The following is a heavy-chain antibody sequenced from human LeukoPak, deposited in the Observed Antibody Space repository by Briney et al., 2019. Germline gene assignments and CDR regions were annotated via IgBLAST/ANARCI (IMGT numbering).Heavy chain of an antibody. Sequence: ASVKVSCKASGYTXTSYYMHGVRQAPGQGLEWMGIINPSGGSTSYAQKFQGRVTMTRDTSTSTVYMELSSLRSEDTAVYYCARLFTRGYYYYGMDVWGQGTTVTVSS. D-gene: IGHD2-21*01. CDR2: INPSGGST. V-gene: IGHV1-46*01. CDR3: ARLFTRGYYYYGMDV. J-gene: IGHJ6*02. CDR1: GYTXTSYY.